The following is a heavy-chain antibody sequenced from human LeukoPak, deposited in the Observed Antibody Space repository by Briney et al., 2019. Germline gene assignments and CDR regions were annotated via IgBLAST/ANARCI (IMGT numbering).Heavy chain of an antibody. CDR3: AKGGETSGWTRYYYYYMDV. Sequence: GRSLRLSCAASGFTFSSYAMHWVRQAPGKGLEWVAVISYDGSNKYYADSVKGRFTISRDNSKNTLYLQMNSLRAEDTAVYYCAKGGETSGWTRYYYYYMDVWGKGTTVTVSS. D-gene: IGHD6-19*01. J-gene: IGHJ6*03. CDR1: GFTFSSYA. CDR2: ISYDGSNK. V-gene: IGHV3-30*04.